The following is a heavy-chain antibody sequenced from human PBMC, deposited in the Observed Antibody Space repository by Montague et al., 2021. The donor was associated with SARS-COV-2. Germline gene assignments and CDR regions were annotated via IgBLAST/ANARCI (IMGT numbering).Heavy chain of an antibody. CDR1: GDSITNHY. J-gene: IGHJ4*02. V-gene: IGHV4-4*07. CDR3: ARDRFDFGAGRQGTIDF. D-gene: IGHD3-10*01. Sequence: SETLSLTCSVSGDSITNHYWSWIRQPAGKGLEWIGRMHFTGKTNSGPFFSSRLTMSADTSKNQFSLKLTSVTAADTAIYFCARDRFDFGAGRQGTIDFWGQGTLVTVSS. CDR2: MHFTGKT.